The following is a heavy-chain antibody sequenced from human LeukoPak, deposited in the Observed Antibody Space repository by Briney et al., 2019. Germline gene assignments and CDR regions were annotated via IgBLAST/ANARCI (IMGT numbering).Heavy chain of an antibody. V-gene: IGHV3-64*01. CDR3: AKDPLLYGSGSYYFDY. CDR1: GFTFSSYA. J-gene: IGHJ4*02. D-gene: IGHD3-10*01. Sequence: PGGSLRLSCAASGFTFSSYAMHWVRQAPGKGLEYVSGISTNGGSTNYANSVKGRFTISRDNSKNTLYLQMGSLRAEDMAVYYCAKDPLLYGSGSYYFDYWGQGTLVTVSS. CDR2: ISTNGGST.